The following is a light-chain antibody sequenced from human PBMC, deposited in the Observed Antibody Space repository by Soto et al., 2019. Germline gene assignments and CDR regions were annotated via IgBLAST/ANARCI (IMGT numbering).Light chain of an antibody. CDR1: QSVNNNY. V-gene: IGKV3-20*01. CDR3: QQYGGSPVYS. J-gene: IGKJ2*01. Sequence: EIVFTQSPGPLSLSPGERATLSCRASQSVNNNYLAWYQQRPGQAPRLLIYGASTRATGIPDRFSGSGSGTDFTLTIIRLEPEDCAVYYCQQYGGSPVYSFGQGTKLEIK. CDR2: GAS.